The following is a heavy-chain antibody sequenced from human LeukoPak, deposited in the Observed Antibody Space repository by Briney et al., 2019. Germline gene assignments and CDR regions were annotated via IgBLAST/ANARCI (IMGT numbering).Heavy chain of an antibody. Sequence: GGSLRLSCAASGFTFSSYAMNWVRQAPGKGLEWVSTISGSGGSTYYADSVKGRFTISRDNSKNTLYLQMNSLRAEDTAVYYCAKDEGGQWLVTPDYWGRGTLVTVSS. CDR2: ISGSGGST. D-gene: IGHD6-19*01. V-gene: IGHV3-23*01. CDR1: GFTFSSYA. J-gene: IGHJ4*02. CDR3: AKDEGGQWLVTPDY.